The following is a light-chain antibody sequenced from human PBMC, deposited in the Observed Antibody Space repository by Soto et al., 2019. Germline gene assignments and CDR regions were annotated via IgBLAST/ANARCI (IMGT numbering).Light chain of an antibody. CDR1: HTITRY. J-gene: IGKJ1*01. CDR3: HQTYITPWM. CDR2: AAS. Sequence: DLQMTQSPSSLSASLVDRVTITCRASHTITRYLNWYQQKPGKAPKLLIYAASSLESGVPSRFTGSGSGTDFTLTISSLQPEDFATYFCHQTYITPWMFGQGTKVDIK. V-gene: IGKV1-39*01.